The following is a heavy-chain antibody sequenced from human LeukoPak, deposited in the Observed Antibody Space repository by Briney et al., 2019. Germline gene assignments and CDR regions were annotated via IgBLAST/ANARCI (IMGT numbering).Heavy chain of an antibody. CDR1: GFTFSDYY. CDR3: ARLWGGSSGYYY. CDR2: ISPSSSYT. Sequence: GGSLRLSCAASGFTFSDYYLSWVRQAPGKGLEWVSFISPSSSYTSYADSVKGRFTISRDNAKNSLYLQMSSLRAEDTAVYYCARLWGGSSGYYYWGQGTLVTVSS. J-gene: IGHJ4*02. D-gene: IGHD3-22*01. V-gene: IGHV3-11*03.